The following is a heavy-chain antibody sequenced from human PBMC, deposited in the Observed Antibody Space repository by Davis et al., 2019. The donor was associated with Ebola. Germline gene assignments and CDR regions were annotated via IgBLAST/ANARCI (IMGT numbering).Heavy chain of an antibody. Sequence: SVKVFCKASGGTFSSYAISWVRQAPGQGLEWMGRIIPILGIANYAQKFQGRVTITPDKSTSTAYMELSSLRSEDTAVYYCARVGQLVPSQFDYWGQGTLVTVSS. J-gene: IGHJ4*02. CDR1: GGTFSSYA. CDR2: IIPILGIA. D-gene: IGHD6-13*01. V-gene: IGHV1-69*04. CDR3: ARVGQLVPSQFDY.